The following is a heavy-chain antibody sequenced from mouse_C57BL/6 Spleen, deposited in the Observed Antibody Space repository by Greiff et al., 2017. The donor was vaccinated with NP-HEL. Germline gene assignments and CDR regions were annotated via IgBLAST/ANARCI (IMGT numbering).Heavy chain of an antibody. J-gene: IGHJ2*01. CDR3: ARHEDYDVYFDY. Sequence: VKLQESGPGLVAPSQSLSITCTVSGFSLTSYGVHWVRQPPGKGLEWLVVIWRDGSTTYNSALNSRLSISKDNSKSQVILKMNSLQTDDTAMYYCARHEDYDVYFDYWGQGTTLTVSS. V-gene: IGHV2-6-1*01. CDR2: IWRDGST. CDR1: GFSLTSYG. D-gene: IGHD2-4*01.